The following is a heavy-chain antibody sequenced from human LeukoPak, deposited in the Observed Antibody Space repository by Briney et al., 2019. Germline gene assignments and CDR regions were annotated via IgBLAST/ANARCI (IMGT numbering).Heavy chain of an antibody. CDR2: ISGSGGST. J-gene: IGHJ4*02. CDR1: GFTFSSYA. CDR3: AKESQPWAPDY. Sequence: GGSLRLSCAASGFTFSSYAMSWGRQAPGKGLEWVSAISGSGGSTYYADSVKGRFTISRDNSKNPVYLQINSRRAEDTAVYYCAKESQPWAPDYWGQGTLVTVSS. V-gene: IGHV3-23*01. D-gene: IGHD7-27*01.